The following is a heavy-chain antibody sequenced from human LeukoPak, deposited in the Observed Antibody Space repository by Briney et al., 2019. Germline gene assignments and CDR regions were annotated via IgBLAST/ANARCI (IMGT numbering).Heavy chain of an antibody. Sequence: PGGSLRLSCAASGFTFSSYAMSWVRQAPGRGLEWVSAISGSGGSTYYADSVKGRFTISRDNSKNTLYLQMNSLRAEDTAVYYCAREARYCEHTSCYPAFGLWGQGTPVTVSS. D-gene: IGHD2-2*01. V-gene: IGHV3-23*01. CDR1: GFTFSSYA. CDR2: ISGSGGST. CDR3: AREARYCEHTSCYPAFGL. J-gene: IGHJ3*01.